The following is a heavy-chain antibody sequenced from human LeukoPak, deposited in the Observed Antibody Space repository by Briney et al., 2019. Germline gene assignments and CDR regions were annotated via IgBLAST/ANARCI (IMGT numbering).Heavy chain of an antibody. CDR1: GGSFSRSPYY. CDR3: ASYSRSFVY. J-gene: IGHJ4*02. CDR2: ICHSGST. D-gene: IGHD6-13*01. V-gene: IGHV4-39*01. Sequence: SETLSLPCNVSGGSFSRSPYYWAWIPQPPAKGLVWIGTICHSGSTYYNPSLKSRLTISVDTFKNQFSLKLTSVTAADTAVYYCASYSRSFVYWGQGALVTV.